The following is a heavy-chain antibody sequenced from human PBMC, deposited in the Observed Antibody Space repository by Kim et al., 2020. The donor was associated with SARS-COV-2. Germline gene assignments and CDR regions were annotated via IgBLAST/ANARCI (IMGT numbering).Heavy chain of an antibody. D-gene: IGHD5-12*01. CDR2: ISNDGSNT. CDR1: GFIFNNYG. V-gene: IGHV3-30*18. CDR3: AKDDRRDGYNPPDD. J-gene: IGHJ4*02. Sequence: GGSLRLSCAASGFIFNNYGMHWVRQAPGKGLEWVGVISNDGSNTYYADSAKGRFTISRDNSKNTVFLQLNGLRVDDTAVYYCAKDDRRDGYNPPDDWGQGTLVTVSS.